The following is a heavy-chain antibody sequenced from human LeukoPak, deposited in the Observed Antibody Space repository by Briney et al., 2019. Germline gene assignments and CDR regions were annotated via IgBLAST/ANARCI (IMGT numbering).Heavy chain of an antibody. D-gene: IGHD6-13*01. CDR2: ISSSGSTK. Sequence: GGSLRLSCAASGFTFSSYAMTWVRQAPGKGLEWVSYISSSGSTKYYADSVKGRFTISRDNAKNSLYLQMNSLRAEDTAVYFCASYPWSSSWYIAHWGQGILVTVSS. CDR1: GFTFSSYA. V-gene: IGHV3-48*03. J-gene: IGHJ4*02. CDR3: ASYPWSSSWYIAH.